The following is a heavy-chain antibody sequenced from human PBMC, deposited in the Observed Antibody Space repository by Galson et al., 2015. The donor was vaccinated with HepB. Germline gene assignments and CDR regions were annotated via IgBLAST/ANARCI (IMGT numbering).Heavy chain of an antibody. CDR1: GFTFSSYA. CDR2: ISYDGSNK. CDR3: AREGGPGELNFDY. Sequence: SLRLSCAASGFTFSSYAMHRVRQAPGKGLEWVAVISYDGSNKYYADSVKGRFTIPRDNSKNTLYLQMNSLRAEDTAVYYCAREGGPGELNFDYWGQGTLVTVSS. V-gene: IGHV3-30-3*01. D-gene: IGHD4-17*01. J-gene: IGHJ4*02.